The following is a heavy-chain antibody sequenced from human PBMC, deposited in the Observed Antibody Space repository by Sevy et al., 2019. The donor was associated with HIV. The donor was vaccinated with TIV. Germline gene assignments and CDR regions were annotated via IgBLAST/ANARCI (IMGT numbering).Heavy chain of an antibody. D-gene: IGHD2-21*02. Sequence: KQSQTLSLTCAISGDSVSSNSAAWNWIRQSPSRGLEWLGRTYYRSKWYNDYAVSVKSRITINPDTSKNQFSLQLNSVTPEDTAVYYCAMGSPYCGGDCYLDYWGQGTLVTVSS. CDR2: TYYRSKWYN. CDR3: AMGSPYCGGDCYLDY. CDR1: GDSVSSNSAA. J-gene: IGHJ4*02. V-gene: IGHV6-1*01.